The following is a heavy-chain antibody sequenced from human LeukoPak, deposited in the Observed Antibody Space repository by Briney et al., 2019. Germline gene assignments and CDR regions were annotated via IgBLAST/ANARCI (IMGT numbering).Heavy chain of an antibody. Sequence: ASVKVSCKASGYTFTSYGISWVRQAPGQGLEWMGWISAYNGNTNYAQKLQGRVTMTTDTSTSTAYMELRSLRSDDTAMYYCARDPPRYQLLTSAFDYWGQGTLVTVSS. CDR3: ARDPPRYQLLTSAFDY. CDR2: ISAYNGNT. CDR1: GYTFTSYG. D-gene: IGHD2-2*01. V-gene: IGHV1-18*01. J-gene: IGHJ4*02.